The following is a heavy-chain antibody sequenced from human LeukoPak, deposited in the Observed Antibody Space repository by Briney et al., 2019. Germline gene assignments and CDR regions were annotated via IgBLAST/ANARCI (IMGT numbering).Heavy chain of an antibody. CDR2: FDPEDGET. CDR3: ARDRDYGDYNTQDLFVY. Sequence: ASVKVSCKVSGYTLTELSMHWVRQAPGKGLEWMGGFDPEDGETIYAQKFQGRVTMAEDTSTDTAYMELSSLRSEDTAVYYCARDRDYGDYNTQDLFVYWGQGTLVTVSS. J-gene: IGHJ4*02. V-gene: IGHV1-24*01. D-gene: IGHD4-17*01. CDR1: GYTLTELS.